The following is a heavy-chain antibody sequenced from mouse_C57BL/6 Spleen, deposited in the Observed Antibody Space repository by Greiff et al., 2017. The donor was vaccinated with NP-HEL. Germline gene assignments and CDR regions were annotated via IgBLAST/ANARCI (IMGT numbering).Heavy chain of an antibody. D-gene: IGHD2-5*01. CDR2: IWRGGST. J-gene: IGHJ2*01. Sequence: QVQLQQSGPGLVQPSQSLSITCTVSGFSLTSYGVHWVRQSPGKGLEWLGVIWRGGSTDYNAAFMSRLSITKDNSKSQVFVKMNSLQADDTAIYYCAKTHYSNRYYFDYWGQGTTLTVSS. CDR1: GFSLTSYG. CDR3: AKTHYSNRYYFDY. V-gene: IGHV2-5*01.